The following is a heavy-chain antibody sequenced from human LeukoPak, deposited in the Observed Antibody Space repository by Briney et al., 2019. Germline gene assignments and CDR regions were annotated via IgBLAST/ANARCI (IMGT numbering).Heavy chain of an antibody. CDR3: ARLRSHYGDYKVDP. CDR2: INPHSGKT. CDR1: GYPFSNYD. J-gene: IGHJ5*02. D-gene: IGHD4-17*01. Sequence: ASVKVSCKTSGYPFSNYDINWVRQATGQGLEWMGWINPHSGKTGYAQKFQGRVTMTTDTSASTAYMELSSLRSEDTAVYYCARLRSHYGDYKVDPWGQGTLVTVSS. V-gene: IGHV1-8*01.